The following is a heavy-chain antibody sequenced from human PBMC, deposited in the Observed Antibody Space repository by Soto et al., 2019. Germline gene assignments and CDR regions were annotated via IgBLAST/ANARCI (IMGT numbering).Heavy chain of an antibody. CDR2: IWYDGTNI. CDR1: GFTFSTYA. D-gene: IGHD3-16*01. CDR3: ARDLSKGGYFDY. Sequence: QMQLMESGGGVVQPGRSLRLSCEASGFTFSTYAIHWVRQAPGKGLEWVAFIWYDGTNIYYADSVRGRFTISRDNSKNTLYLQMNSLRAEDTAVYYCARDLSKGGYFDYWGQGTLVTVSS. V-gene: IGHV3-33*01. J-gene: IGHJ4*02.